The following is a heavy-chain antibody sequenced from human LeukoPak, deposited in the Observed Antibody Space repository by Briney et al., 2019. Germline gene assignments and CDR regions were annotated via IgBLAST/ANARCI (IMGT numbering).Heavy chain of an antibody. V-gene: IGHV3-30*02. Sequence: GGSLRLSCATSGFTFHNYGIHWVRQAPAKGLEWVSFIRFDGSYKSYADSVKGRFTISRDNSRITLFLQMNSLRAEDTAVYYCARDVEQWPEYFQHWGQAPWSPSPQ. CDR2: IRFDGSYK. J-gene: IGHJ1*01. CDR1: GFTFHNYG. CDR3: ARDVEQWPEYFQH. D-gene: IGHD6-19*01.